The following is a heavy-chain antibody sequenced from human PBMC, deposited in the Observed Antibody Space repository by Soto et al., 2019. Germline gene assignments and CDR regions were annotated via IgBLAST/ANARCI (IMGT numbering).Heavy chain of an antibody. D-gene: IGHD1-26*01. Sequence: GASVKVSCKASGYTFTGDYLHWVRQAPGQGLEWMAWINPKSGYTKSAQKFQARVTLTRDTSISTAYMELRSLRSEDTAVYFCARYTGSNSLFHSWGQGTLVTVSS. CDR2: INPKSGYT. V-gene: IGHV1-2*02. CDR3: ARYTGSNSLFHS. J-gene: IGHJ4*02. CDR1: GYTFTGDY.